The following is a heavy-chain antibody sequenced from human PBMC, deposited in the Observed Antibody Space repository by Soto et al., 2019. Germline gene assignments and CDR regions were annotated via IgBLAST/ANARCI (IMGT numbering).Heavy chain of an antibody. Sequence: GWSLRLSCAGSGFSFSNFGMSWVRQAPGKGLEWVSFISGRVGRTFYADSVKGRFTISRDNSKDTLYLQMNSLRAEDTAVYYCARDRCNVSGCYSFDLWGQGTLVTVSS. CDR2: ISGRVGRT. CDR1: GFSFSNFG. D-gene: IGHD2-21*02. CDR3: ARDRCNVSGCYSFDL. J-gene: IGHJ4*02. V-gene: IGHV3-23*01.